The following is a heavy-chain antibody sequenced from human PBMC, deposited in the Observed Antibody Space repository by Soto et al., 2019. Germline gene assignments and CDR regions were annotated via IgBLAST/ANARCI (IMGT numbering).Heavy chain of an antibody. Sequence: EVQLVESGGGLVQPGGSLRLSCAASGFTVSSNYMSWVRQAPGKGLEWVSVIYSGGSTYYADSVKGRFTISRHNSKNTLYLQMNSLRAEDTDVYYCARGGDGSGRFHYFDYWGQGTLVTVSS. D-gene: IGHD6-19*01. CDR1: GFTVSSNY. J-gene: IGHJ4*02. CDR2: IYSGGST. CDR3: ARGGDGSGRFHYFDY. V-gene: IGHV3-53*04.